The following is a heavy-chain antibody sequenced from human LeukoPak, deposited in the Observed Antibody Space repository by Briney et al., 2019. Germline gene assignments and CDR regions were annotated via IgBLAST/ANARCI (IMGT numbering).Heavy chain of an antibody. CDR2: IYYSGST. CDR3: ARDVSVAAAGTPFQH. CDR1: GGSISSGDYY. D-gene: IGHD6-13*01. Sequence: SETLSLTCTVSGGSISSGDYYWSWIRQPPGKGLEWIGYIYYSGSTYYNPSLKSRVTISVDTSKNQFSLKLSSVTAADTAVYYCARDVSVAAAGTPFQHWGQGTLVTVSS. V-gene: IGHV4-30-4*01. J-gene: IGHJ1*01.